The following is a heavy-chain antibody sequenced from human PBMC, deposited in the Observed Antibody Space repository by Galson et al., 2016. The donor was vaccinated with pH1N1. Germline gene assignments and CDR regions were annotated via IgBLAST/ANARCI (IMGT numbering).Heavy chain of an antibody. CDR1: TGSISGYY. D-gene: IGHD4-17*01. V-gene: IGHV4-59*01. Sequence: ATLSLTCTISTGSISGYYWTWIRQPPGKGLKWIGYTYYGGSTNYNPSLKSRLTISIDTSKNQFSLKLSSLTAADTAVYYCARGDYGDSLYWYFDVWGGGTLVTVSS. CDR2: TYYGGST. J-gene: IGHJ2*01. CDR3: ARGDYGDSLYWYFDV.